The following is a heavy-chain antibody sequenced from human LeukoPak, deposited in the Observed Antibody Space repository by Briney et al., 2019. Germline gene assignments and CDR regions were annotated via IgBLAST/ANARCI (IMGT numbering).Heavy chain of an antibody. Sequence: GGSLRLSCAVAGFTLSDHYMEWVRQPPGKGLEWLGRSKNKAQSYIIKYHPSVKVRFTISRDDSRKQLYIQLNNRHTEDTAVYYCVSWVQGSLGLWGQGTLVTVSS. D-gene: IGHD7-27*01. CDR3: VSWVQGSLGL. V-gene: IGHV3-72*01. CDR1: GFTLSDHY. CDR2: SKNKAQSYII. J-gene: IGHJ4*02.